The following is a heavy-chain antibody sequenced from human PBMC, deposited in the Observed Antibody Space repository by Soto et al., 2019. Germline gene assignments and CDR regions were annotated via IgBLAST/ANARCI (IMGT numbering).Heavy chain of an antibody. V-gene: IGHV3-23*01. CDR1: GFTFNTYA. CDR3: AKNAMSTVTRRGQYFDS. D-gene: IGHD4-17*01. CDR2: IGGGTGAT. J-gene: IGHJ4*02. Sequence: EVQLLESGGGLVQPGGSLRLSCAASGFTFNTYAMSWVRQAPGEGLEWVSGIGGGTGATYNADSVKGRFIISRDTSKNTVYLQMSNLRVEDTAVYYCAKNAMSTVTRRGQYFDSWGQGTLVTVSS.